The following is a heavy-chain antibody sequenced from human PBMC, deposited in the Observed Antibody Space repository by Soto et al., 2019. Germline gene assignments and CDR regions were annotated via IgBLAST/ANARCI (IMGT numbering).Heavy chain of an antibody. V-gene: IGHV4-39*01. CDR2: IKYSGHT. J-gene: IGHJ4*02. D-gene: IGHD2-2*01. CDR3: ARVDIAVVPSTTFDY. CDR1: SISYY. Sequence: SISYYWGWIRQPPGKGLEWIGSIKYSGHTFYNPSLKSRVTMSVDTSKNQFSLRLSSVTAAETAVYYCARVDIAVVPSTTFDYWGQGTLVTVSS.